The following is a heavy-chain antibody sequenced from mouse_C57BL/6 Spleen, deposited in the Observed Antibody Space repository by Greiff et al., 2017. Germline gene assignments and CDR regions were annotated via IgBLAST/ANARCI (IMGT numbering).Heavy chain of an antibody. CDR1: GYSFTGYY. V-gene: IGHV1-42*01. CDR2: INPSTGGT. Sequence: EVQLQQSGPELVKPGASVKISCKASGYSFTGYYMNWVKQSPEKSLEWIGEINPSTGGTTYNQKFKAKATLTVDKSSSTAYMQLKSLTSEDSAVYYCARATVVADWYFDVWGTGTTVNVSS. CDR3: ARATVVADWYFDV. D-gene: IGHD1-1*01. J-gene: IGHJ1*03.